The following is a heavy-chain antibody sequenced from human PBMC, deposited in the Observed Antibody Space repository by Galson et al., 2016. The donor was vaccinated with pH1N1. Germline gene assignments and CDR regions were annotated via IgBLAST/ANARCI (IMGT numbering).Heavy chain of an antibody. CDR2: INQDGSVK. CDR3: AREIAAAGSY. J-gene: IGHJ4*02. D-gene: IGHD6-25*01. V-gene: IGHV3-7*01. Sequence: PGKGLEWVANINQDGSVKYYVDPVKGRFTISRDNAKNSVYLQMNSLSAEDTAVYYCAREIAAAGSYWGQGTLVTVSS.